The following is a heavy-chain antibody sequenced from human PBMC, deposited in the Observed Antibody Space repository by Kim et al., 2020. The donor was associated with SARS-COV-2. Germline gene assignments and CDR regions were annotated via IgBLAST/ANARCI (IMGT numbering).Heavy chain of an antibody. V-gene: IGHV1-46*01. CDR3: ARVRRGTTFSSAYDV. J-gene: IGHJ3*01. CDR1: GYSFTTYF. Sequence: ASVKVSCKASGYSFTTYFMNWVRQAPGQGLEWMGMINPSDFHGNYARKLQGRVIMTRDLSTRTFYMELTSLTSDDTATYFCARVRRGTTFSSAYDVWGQG. D-gene: IGHD3-16*01. CDR2: INPSDFHG.